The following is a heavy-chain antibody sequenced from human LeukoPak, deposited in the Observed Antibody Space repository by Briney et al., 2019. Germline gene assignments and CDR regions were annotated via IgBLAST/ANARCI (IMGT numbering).Heavy chain of an antibody. Sequence: PGGSLRLSCAASGFTFSSYSMNWVRQAPGKGLEWVSSISSSSTYKYYADSLKGRFTISRDNAKNTLYLQMNSLRAEDTAMYYCARAVYYSNYLGYWGQGTLVTVSS. V-gene: IGHV3-21*01. CDR1: GFTFSSYS. CDR2: ISSSSTYK. CDR3: ARAVYYSNYLGY. D-gene: IGHD3-10*01. J-gene: IGHJ4*01.